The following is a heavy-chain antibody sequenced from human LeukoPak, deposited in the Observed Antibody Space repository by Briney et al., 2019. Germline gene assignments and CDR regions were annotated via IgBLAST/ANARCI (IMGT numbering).Heavy chain of an antibody. V-gene: IGHV3-9*01. J-gene: IGHJ4*02. D-gene: IGHD6-19*01. CDR3: AKKGGIPVAGQLDY. Sequence: PGRSLRLSCAASGFTFDDYAMHWVRQAPGKGLEWDSGISWNSRTTGYADSVSGRFTISRDNAKNSLYLQMNSLRAEDTALYYCAKKGGIPVAGQLDYWGQGTLVTVSS. CDR1: GFTFDDYA. CDR2: ISWNSRTT.